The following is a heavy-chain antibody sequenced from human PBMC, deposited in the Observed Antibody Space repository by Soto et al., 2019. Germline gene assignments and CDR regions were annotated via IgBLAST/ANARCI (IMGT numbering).Heavy chain of an antibody. CDR1: GVTFSSET. D-gene: IGHD3-10*01. J-gene: IGHJ4*02. Sequence: QVQLVQSGADVKKPGSSVKVSCQASGVTFSSETLDWVRQAPGQGLEWVGGIIPLFGTASYAQKFQGRVTITADESTSTVYMEWSSLRSDDTAVYFCATELGENPASPFDAWGQGTLVTVSS. CDR3: ATELGENPASPFDA. CDR2: IIPLFGTA. V-gene: IGHV1-69*01.